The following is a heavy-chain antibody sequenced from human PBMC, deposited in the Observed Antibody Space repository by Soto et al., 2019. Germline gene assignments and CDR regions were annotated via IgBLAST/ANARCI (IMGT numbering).Heavy chain of an antibody. Sequence: GGSLRLSCAASGFTFSSYAMHWVRQAPGKGLEWVAVISYDGSNKYYADSVKGRFTISRDNSKNTLYLQMNSLRAEDTAVYYCARGSRDGYNHRAFDIWGQGTMVTV. CDR3: ARGSRDGYNHRAFDI. D-gene: IGHD5-12*01. CDR2: ISYDGSNK. V-gene: IGHV3-30-3*01. J-gene: IGHJ3*02. CDR1: GFTFSSYA.